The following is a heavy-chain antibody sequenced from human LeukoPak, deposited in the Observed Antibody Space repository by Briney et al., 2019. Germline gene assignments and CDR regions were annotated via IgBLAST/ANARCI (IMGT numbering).Heavy chain of an antibody. CDR1: GGSISSSSYY. V-gene: IGHV4-39*01. CDR2: IYYSGST. CDR3: ARRTMVRGVITSYSFDC. D-gene: IGHD3-10*01. J-gene: IGHJ4*02. Sequence: PSETLSLTCTVSGGSISSSSYYWGWIRQPPGKGLEWIGTIYYSGSTYYNPSLKSRVTISVDTSKNQFSLKLSSVTAADTAVYYCARRTMVRGVITSYSFDCWGQGTLVTVSS.